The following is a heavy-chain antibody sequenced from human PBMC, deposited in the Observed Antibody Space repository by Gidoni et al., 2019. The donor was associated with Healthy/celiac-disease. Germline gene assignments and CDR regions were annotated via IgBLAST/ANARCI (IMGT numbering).Heavy chain of an antibody. V-gene: IGHV4-38-2*01. CDR2: IYHSGST. J-gene: IGHJ5*02. CDR1: GYSISSGYY. D-gene: IGHD6-13*01. Sequence: QVQLQESGPGLVKPSETLSLTCAVSGYSISSGYYWGWIRQPPGKGLEWIGSIYHSGSTYYNPSLKSRVTISVDTSKNQFSLKLSSVTAADTAVYYCARILGIAAAGTRLWFDPWGQGTLVTVSS. CDR3: ARILGIAAAGTRLWFDP.